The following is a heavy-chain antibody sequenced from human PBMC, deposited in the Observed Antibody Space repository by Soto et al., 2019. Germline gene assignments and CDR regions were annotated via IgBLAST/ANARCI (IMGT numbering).Heavy chain of an antibody. CDR3: ASHTDGYYIHFDP. Sequence: SETLSLTCGVADGSLSSGFYSLSWIRQPPGKGLEWIGYIYYIGNTNYNPSLKSRVTISVDTSKNQFSLKLSSVTAADTAVYYCASHTDGYYIHFDPWGQGTLVTVSS. CDR2: IYYIGNT. CDR1: DGSLSSGFYS. J-gene: IGHJ5*02. D-gene: IGHD1-26*01. V-gene: IGHV4-61*01.